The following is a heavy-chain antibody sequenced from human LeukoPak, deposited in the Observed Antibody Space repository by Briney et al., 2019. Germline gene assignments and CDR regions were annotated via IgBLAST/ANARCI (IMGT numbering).Heavy chain of an antibody. CDR2: IKLDGSEK. D-gene: IGHD5/OR15-5a*01. J-gene: IGHJ4*02. CDR3: ARINSVNYYFDY. CDR1: GFTFSSNW. V-gene: IGHV3-7*01. Sequence: PGGSLRLSCAASGFTFSSNWMSWVRQVPGKGLAWVANIKLDGSEKYYVDSVKGRFTIYRDDAKNSLYLQMTSLRAEDTAVYYCARINSVNYYFDYWGQGTLVAVSS.